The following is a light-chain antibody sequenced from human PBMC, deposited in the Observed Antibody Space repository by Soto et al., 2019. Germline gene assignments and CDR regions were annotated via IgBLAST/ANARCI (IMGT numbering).Light chain of an antibody. V-gene: IGLV2-14*01. CDR1: SSDVGRYNS. J-gene: IGLJ3*02. Sequence: QSVLTQPASGSGSPGQSITISCTGTSSDVGRYNSVSWYQQHPGKAPELMIYEVNNRPSGVSSRFSGSKSGNTASLTISGLQAEDDADYYCSSYTTINTRVFGGGTKLTVL. CDR2: EVN. CDR3: SSYTTINTRV.